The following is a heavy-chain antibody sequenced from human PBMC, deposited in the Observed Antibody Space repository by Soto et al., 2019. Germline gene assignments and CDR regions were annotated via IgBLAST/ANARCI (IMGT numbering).Heavy chain of an antibody. CDR1: GFTFRNYG. CDR3: ARDRLVPYGYGMDV. V-gene: IGHV3-33*01. D-gene: IGHD2-2*01. J-gene: IGHJ6*02. CDR2: IWFDGSKK. Sequence: PGGSLRLSCAASGFTFRNYGIHWVRQAPGKGLEWVALIWFDGSKKYYVDSVKGRFAVSRDNSKNTLYLQMNSLRVEDTAVYYCARDRLVPYGYGMDVWGQGTTVTVSS.